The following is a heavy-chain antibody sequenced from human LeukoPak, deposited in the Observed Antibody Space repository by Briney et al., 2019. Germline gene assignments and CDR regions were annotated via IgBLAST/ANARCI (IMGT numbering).Heavy chain of an antibody. CDR3: ARQYYDSSGYYPWYFDY. D-gene: IGHD3-22*01. J-gene: IGHJ4*02. CDR2: VYYSGTT. CDR1: GGSFSSSTYY. V-gene: IGHV4-39*01. Sequence: SETLSLTCTVSGGSFSSSTYYWGWIRQPPGKGLEWIGSVYYSGTTYYNQSLKSRVTISADTSKKQFSLRLTSVTAADPAVYYCARQYYDSSGYYPWYFDYWGQGTLVTVSS.